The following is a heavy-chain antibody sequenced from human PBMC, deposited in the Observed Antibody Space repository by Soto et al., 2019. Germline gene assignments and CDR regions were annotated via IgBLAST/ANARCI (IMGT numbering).Heavy chain of an antibody. V-gene: IGHV3-30*18. Sequence: GGSLRLSCAASGFTFSSYGMHWVRQAPGKGLEWVAVISYDGSNKYYADSVKGRFTISRDNSKNTLYLQMNSLRAEDTAVYYCAKDRGWNPHKTSLFGHDPDRYYYYYGMDVWGQGTTVTVSS. CDR2: ISYDGSNK. D-gene: IGHD5-12*01. J-gene: IGHJ6*02. CDR1: GFTFSSYG. CDR3: AKDRGWNPHKTSLFGHDPDRYYYYYGMDV.